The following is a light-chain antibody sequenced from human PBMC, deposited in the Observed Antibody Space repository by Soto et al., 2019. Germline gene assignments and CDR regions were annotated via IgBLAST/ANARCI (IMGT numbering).Light chain of an antibody. CDR2: VDS. CDR1: NIESKS. CDR3: QVWDTISDHYV. V-gene: IGLV3-21*02. J-gene: IGLJ1*01. Sequence: SYELTQPPSVSVAPGQTARITCGGNNIESKSVHWYQQRPGQAPVLVIYVDSDRPSGIPDRFSASTSGNTAALTISRVEAGDAADYYCQVWDTISDHYVFGSGTKLTVL.